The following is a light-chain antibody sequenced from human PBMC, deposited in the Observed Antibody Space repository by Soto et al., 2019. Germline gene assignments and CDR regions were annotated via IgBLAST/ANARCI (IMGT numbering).Light chain of an antibody. CDR3: QQSYITPPGT. CDR1: QSIRSY. J-gene: IGKJ1*01. CDR2: AAS. V-gene: IGKV1-39*01. Sequence: DIQMTQSPSSLSASVGDRDTITCRASQSIRSYLNWYQQKPGKAPKLLIYAASGLQTGVPSRFSGSGSGTDFTLSISSLQREDFATYYCQQSYITPPGTFGQGTNVEIK.